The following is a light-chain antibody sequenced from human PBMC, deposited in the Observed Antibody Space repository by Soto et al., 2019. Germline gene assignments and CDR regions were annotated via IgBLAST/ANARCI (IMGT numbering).Light chain of an antibody. Sequence: QSALTQPASLSGSPGQSITISCTGTGSDIGGYNYVSWYQQHPGKAPNLIIHDVTNRPSGVSDRFFGSTSGNTASLTISGLQDEDEADYYCSSYRASSTTHYVFGTGTKLTVL. J-gene: IGLJ1*01. CDR1: GSDIGGYNY. CDR2: DVT. CDR3: SSYRASSTTHYV. V-gene: IGLV2-14*03.